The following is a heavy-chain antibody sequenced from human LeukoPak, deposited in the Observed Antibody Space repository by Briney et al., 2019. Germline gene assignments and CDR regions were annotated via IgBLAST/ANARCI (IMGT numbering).Heavy chain of an antibody. J-gene: IGHJ4*02. V-gene: IGHV3-30*02. CDR1: GFTFSSYG. Sequence: GGSLRLSCAAFGFTFSSYGMHWVRQTPGKGLKWVAFIRHDGSYQQYADSVKGRFTVSRDNSKDMVYLQMNSLRTEDTAVYYCAKNRDSSDYPRDFDFWGQGTLVTVSS. D-gene: IGHD3-22*01. CDR2: IRHDGSYQ. CDR3: AKNRDSSDYPRDFDF.